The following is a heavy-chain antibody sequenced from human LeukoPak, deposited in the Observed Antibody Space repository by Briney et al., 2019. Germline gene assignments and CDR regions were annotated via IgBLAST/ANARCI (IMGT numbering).Heavy chain of an antibody. V-gene: IGHV3-23*01. Sequence: GGSLRLSCAASGFTFSSYAMSWVRQAPGKGLEWVSTITNSGISTYYADSVKGRFTISRDNSKNTLFLQMNSLRAEDTAVYYCAKGIYSSGWSYFDYWGHGTLVTVSS. J-gene: IGHJ4*01. CDR1: GFTFSSYA. CDR3: AKGIYSSGWSYFDY. CDR2: ITNSGIST. D-gene: IGHD6-19*01.